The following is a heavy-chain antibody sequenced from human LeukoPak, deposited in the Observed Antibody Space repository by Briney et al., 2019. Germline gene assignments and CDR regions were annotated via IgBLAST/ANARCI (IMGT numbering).Heavy chain of an antibody. V-gene: IGHV1-2*02. CDR2: INPNSGGT. CDR1: GYTFTGYY. D-gene: IGHD4-17*01. Sequence: ASVKVSCKASGYTFTGYYMHWVRQAPGQGLEWMGWINPNSGGTNYAQKFQGRVTMTRDTSISTAYMEPSRLRSDDTAVYYCARRAVYGDYVWFDYWGQGTLVTVSS. CDR3: ARRAVYGDYVWFDY. J-gene: IGHJ4*02.